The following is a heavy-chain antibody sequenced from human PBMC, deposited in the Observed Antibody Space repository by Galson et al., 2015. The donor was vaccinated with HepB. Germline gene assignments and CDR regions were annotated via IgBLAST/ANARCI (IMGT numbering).Heavy chain of an antibody. J-gene: IGHJ4*02. V-gene: IGHV4-59*01. CDR2: IYYSGST. CDR1: GDSITTYY. D-gene: IGHD5-24*01. Sequence: SLTCTVSGDSITTYYWTWIRQPPGKGLEWIAYIYYSGSTDYNPSLKNRVTISVDTSKNQFSLKLSSVTAADTALYYCARERRDGHNYIESWGPGTLVTVSS. CDR3: ARERRDGHNYIES.